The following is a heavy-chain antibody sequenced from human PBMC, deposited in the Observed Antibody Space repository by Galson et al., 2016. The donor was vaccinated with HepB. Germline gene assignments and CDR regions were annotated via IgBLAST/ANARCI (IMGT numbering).Heavy chain of an antibody. CDR2: DSMDGRRK. J-gene: IGHJ4*02. Sequence: CAASGFTFSKYGMHWVRQAPGKGLEWVAADSMDGRRKFYADSVKGRFTISRDISNNILFLQMSSLRADDTAVYFCAKRHEYCPPVGCSVDYWGQGTLVSVSS. CDR1: GFTFSKYG. CDR3: AKRHEYCPPVGCSVDY. V-gene: IGHV3-30*18. D-gene: IGHD2/OR15-2a*01.